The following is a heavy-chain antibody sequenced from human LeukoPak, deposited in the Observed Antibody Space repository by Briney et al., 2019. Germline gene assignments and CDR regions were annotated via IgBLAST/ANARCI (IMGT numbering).Heavy chain of an antibody. CDR1: GFTFDDYG. J-gene: IGHJ4*02. CDR3: ARDFLEDTQ. V-gene: IGHV3-20*04. D-gene: IGHD2-15*01. CDR2: INWNGGST. Sequence: GGSLRLSCAASGFTFDDYGMSWVRQAPGKGLEWVPGINWNGGSTGYADSVKGRFTISRDNAKGSLYLQMNSLRVEDTAVYYCARDFLEDTQWGQGTLVTVSS.